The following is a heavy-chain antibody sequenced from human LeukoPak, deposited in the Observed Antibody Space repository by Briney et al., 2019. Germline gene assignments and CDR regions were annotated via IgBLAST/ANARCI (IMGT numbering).Heavy chain of an antibody. CDR1: GFTFSSYS. CDR2: VSGTNTNT. Sequence: GGSLRLSCAASGFTFSSYSMNWVRQAPGKGLEWVSSVSGTNTNTYYADSVKGRFTISRDISKNTLYLQMNSLRAEDTAVYYCAKDRHVLVIAASDYWGQGTLVTVSS. V-gene: IGHV3-23*01. D-gene: IGHD2-15*01. CDR3: AKDRHVLVIAASDY. J-gene: IGHJ4*02.